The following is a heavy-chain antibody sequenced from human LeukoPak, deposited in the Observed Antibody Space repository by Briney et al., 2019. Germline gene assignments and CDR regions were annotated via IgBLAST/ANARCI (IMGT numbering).Heavy chain of an antibody. V-gene: IGHV4-30-4*08. CDR3: ARVTRYSSSSDAFDI. J-gene: IGHJ3*02. CDR2: IYYSGST. Sequence: SETLSLTCTVSGGSISSGDYYWSWIRQPPGKGLEWIGYIYYSGSTYYNPSLKSRVTISVDTSKNQFSLELSSVTAADTAVYYCARVTRYSSSSDAFDIWGQGTMVTVSS. D-gene: IGHD6-6*01. CDR1: GGSISSGDYY.